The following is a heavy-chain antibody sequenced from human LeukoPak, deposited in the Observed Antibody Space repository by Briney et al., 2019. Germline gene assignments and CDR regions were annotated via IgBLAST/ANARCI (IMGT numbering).Heavy chain of an antibody. CDR2: IRYDGSNK. J-gene: IGHJ2*01. V-gene: IGHV3-30*02. D-gene: IGHD2-15*01. Sequence: GGSLRLSCAASGFTFSSYGMHWVRQAPGKGLEWVAFIRYDGSNKYYADSVKGRFTISRDNSKNTLYLQMNSLRAEDTAVYYCAKPYCSGGSCYEIWYFDLWGRGTLVTVSS. CDR1: GFTFSSYG. CDR3: AKPYCSGGSCYEIWYFDL.